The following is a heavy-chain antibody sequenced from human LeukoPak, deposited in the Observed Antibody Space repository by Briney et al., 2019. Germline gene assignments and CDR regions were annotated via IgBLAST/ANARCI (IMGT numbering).Heavy chain of an antibody. CDR3: AKGEALVYATVNWFDP. CDR1: GLTFSNCA. D-gene: IGHD2-8*01. V-gene: IGHV3-23*01. CDR2: ISGSGTTT. J-gene: IGHJ5*02. Sequence: GGSLRLSCGASGLTFSNCAMSWVRQAPGKGLEWVSVISGSGTTTNYGDSVRGRFTISRDNSKNTLFLQMNDLRAEDTAVYYCAKGEALVYATVNWFDPWGQGTLVTVSS.